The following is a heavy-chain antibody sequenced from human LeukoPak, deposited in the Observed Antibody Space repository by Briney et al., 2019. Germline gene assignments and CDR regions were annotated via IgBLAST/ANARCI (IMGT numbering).Heavy chain of an antibody. V-gene: IGHV4-4*07. CDR2: IHTSGST. J-gene: IGHJ3*02. CDR1: GGSISSYY. D-gene: IGHD1-26*01. Sequence: PSETLSLTCTVSGGSISSYYWSWIRQPAGKGLEWIGRIHTSGSTKYNPSLKSRVTMSGDTSKKQFSLKLSSVTAADTAFYYCARYIVSYPHDAFDIWGQGTMVTVSS. CDR3: ARYIVSYPHDAFDI.